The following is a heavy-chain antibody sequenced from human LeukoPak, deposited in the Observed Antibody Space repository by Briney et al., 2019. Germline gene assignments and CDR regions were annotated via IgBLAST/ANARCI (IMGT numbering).Heavy chain of an antibody. J-gene: IGHJ5*02. V-gene: IGHV3-21*01. CDR1: GFTFSSYS. CDR2: ISSSSSYI. Sequence: GGSLRLSCAASGFTFSSYSMNWVRQAPGKGLEWVSSISSSSSYIYYADSVKGRFTISRDNAKNSLYLQMNSLRAEDTAVYYCARGPGRRTYGWFDPWGQGTLVTVSS. D-gene: IGHD1-1*01. CDR3: ARGPGRRTYGWFDP.